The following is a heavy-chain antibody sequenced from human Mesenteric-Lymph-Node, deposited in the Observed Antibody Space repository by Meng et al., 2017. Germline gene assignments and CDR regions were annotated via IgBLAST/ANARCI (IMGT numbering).Heavy chain of an antibody. Sequence: QVQLLQSGAEEKEPGASVKVSCKASGYTFTSYHVNWVRQATGQGLEWMGRINPNSGGTNYAQKFQGRVTMTRDTSISTAYMELSRLRSDDTAVYYCARDTSNWFDPWGQGTVVTVSS. CDR3: ARDTSNWFDP. CDR1: GYTFTSYH. CDR2: INPNSGGT. J-gene: IGHJ5*02. V-gene: IGHV1-2*06.